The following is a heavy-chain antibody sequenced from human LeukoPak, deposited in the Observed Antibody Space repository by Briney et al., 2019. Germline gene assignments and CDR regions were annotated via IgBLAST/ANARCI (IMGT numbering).Heavy chain of an antibody. CDR2: VYQSGTT. J-gene: IGHJ6*02. CDR3: ARLGLVLYYYYGMDV. D-gene: IGHD6-19*01. CDR1: GFSISSGHY. V-gene: IGHV4-38-2*02. Sequence: SETLSLTCTVSGFSISSGHYWGWVRQPPGAGLEWIGSVYQSGTTYYNPSLKSRVTTSVDMSKNQFSLRLRPVAAADTAVYYCARLGLVLYYYYGMDVWGQGTTVTVSS.